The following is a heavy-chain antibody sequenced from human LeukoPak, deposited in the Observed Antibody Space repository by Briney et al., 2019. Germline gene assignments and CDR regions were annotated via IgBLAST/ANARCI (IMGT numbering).Heavy chain of an antibody. V-gene: IGHV1-18*01. Sequence: ASVKVSCKASGYTFTSYGISWVRQAPGQGLEWMGWISAYNGNTNYAQKLQGRVTMTTDTSTSTAYMELRSLRSDDTAVYYCARAGPRLERRPYYYYYMDVWGKGTTVTVSS. CDR2: ISAYNGNT. CDR3: ARAGPRLERRPYYYYYMDV. CDR1: GYTFTSYG. D-gene: IGHD1-1*01. J-gene: IGHJ6*03.